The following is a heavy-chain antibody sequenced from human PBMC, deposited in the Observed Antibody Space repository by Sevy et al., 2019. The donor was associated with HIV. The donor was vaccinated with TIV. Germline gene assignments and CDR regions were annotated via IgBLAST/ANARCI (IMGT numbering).Heavy chain of an antibody. V-gene: IGHV4-61*01. D-gene: IGHD1-26*01. CDR3: ERDSGTYPYYFDY. Sequence: SETLSLTWTVSGGSVSSGSYFWSWIRQPPGKGLEWIGYIHYSGSTNDNPTLKSRVTIAVDTSKNQFSLNLSSVAAADTAVYYCERDSGTYPYYFDYWGQGTLVTVSS. CDR1: GGSVSSGSYF. CDR2: IHYSGST. J-gene: IGHJ4*02.